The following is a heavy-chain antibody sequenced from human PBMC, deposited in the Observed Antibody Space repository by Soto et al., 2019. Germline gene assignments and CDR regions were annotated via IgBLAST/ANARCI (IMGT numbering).Heavy chain of an antibody. J-gene: IGHJ4*02. CDR1: RFTFSSYA. D-gene: IGHD6-19*01. V-gene: IGHV3-33*01. CDR2: ISYDGNNK. CDR3: ARDIEQWLLRAVFRF. Sequence: GGSLRLSCAASRFTFSSYAMHWVRQAPGKGLEWVAAISYDGNNKYSEDSVKGRFTISRDNSKNTLFLQMNSLRAEDTAVYYCARDIEQWLLRAVFRFWGQGTLVTVSS.